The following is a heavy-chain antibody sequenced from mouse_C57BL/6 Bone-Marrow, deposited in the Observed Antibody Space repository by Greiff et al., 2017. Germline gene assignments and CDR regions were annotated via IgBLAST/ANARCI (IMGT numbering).Heavy chain of an antibody. CDR3: APDGYYDYCSLDD. J-gene: IGHJ4*01. Sequence: QVQLQQSGAELARPGASVKLSCKASGYTFTSYGISWVKQRTGQGLEWIGEIYPRSGNTYYTEKFKGKATLTADKSSSTASMELSSLTSAVSAVDICAPDGYYDYCSLDDWGTGTSVTVSS. D-gene: IGHD2-3*01. V-gene: IGHV1-81*01. CDR2: IYPRSGNT. CDR1: GYTFTSYG.